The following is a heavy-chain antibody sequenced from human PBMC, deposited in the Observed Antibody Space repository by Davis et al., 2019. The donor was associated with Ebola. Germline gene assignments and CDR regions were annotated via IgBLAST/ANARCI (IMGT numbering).Heavy chain of an antibody. V-gene: IGHV3-74*01. CDR3: ARDWYSSSWLQGFDP. Sequence: GESLKISCAASGFTFSRYWMHWVRQAPGKGLVWVSRISTDVSSTSYADSVKGRFTISRDNAKNTLYLQMNSLRAEDTAVYYCARDWYSSSWLQGFDPWGQGTLVTVSS. CDR2: ISTDVSST. CDR1: GFTFSRYW. D-gene: IGHD6-13*01. J-gene: IGHJ5*02.